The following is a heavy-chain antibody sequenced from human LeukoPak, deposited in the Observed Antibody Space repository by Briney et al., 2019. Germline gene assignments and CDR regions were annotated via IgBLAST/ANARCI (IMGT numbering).Heavy chain of an antibody. Sequence: SETLSLTCAVSGGSISSSSYYWGWIRQPPGKGLEWIGSIYYSGSTYYNPSLKSRVTISVDTSKNQFSLKLSSVTAADTAVYYCASRTLPYYFDYWGQGTLVTVSS. D-gene: IGHD1-14*01. J-gene: IGHJ4*02. CDR1: GGSISSSSYY. V-gene: IGHV4-39*01. CDR2: IYYSGST. CDR3: ASRTLPYYFDY.